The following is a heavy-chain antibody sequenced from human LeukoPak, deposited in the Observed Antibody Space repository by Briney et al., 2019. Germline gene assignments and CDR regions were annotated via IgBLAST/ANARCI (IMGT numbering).Heavy chain of an antibody. CDR2: ITGGTA. CDR1: GFTFSSYA. Sequence: GGSMRLSCAASGFTFSSYAMSWVRQAPGKRLEWVSGITGGTAYYADSVKGRFTASRDNSKDTLYLQMNSLRAEDTAVYYCAKSRTAGFRGMDVWGQGTTVTVSS. D-gene: IGHD2-8*02. V-gene: IGHV3-23*01. CDR3: AKSRTAGFRGMDV. J-gene: IGHJ6*02.